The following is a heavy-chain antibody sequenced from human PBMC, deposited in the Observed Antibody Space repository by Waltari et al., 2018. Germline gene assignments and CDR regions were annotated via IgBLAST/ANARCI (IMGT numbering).Heavy chain of an antibody. Sequence: VQLVESGGGVVQPGRSLRLSCADSVFTFSSYAMHWVRTSPGKGLEWVAVISYDGSNKYYADSVEGRFTISRDNSKNTLYLQMNSLSAEDTAVYYCARDFGYWGQGTLVTVSS. CDR2: ISYDGSNK. J-gene: IGHJ4*02. D-gene: IGHD3-10*01. CDR1: VFTFSSYA. CDR3: ARDFGY. V-gene: IGHV3-30-3*01.